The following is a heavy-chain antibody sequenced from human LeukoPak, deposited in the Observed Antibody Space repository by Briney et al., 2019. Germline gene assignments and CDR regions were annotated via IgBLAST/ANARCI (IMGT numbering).Heavy chain of an antibody. V-gene: IGHV4-34*01. CDR2: IHPSGST. Sequence: PSETLSLTCTIYGGSFSWYYWSWIRQPPGKGLEWIGEIHPSGSTNFNPSLKSRVSISVDTSKNQFSLILTSVTAADTGVYYCSRGRDQSKTGDPWGQGTVVTVSS. CDR1: GGSFSWYY. D-gene: IGHD2-2*01. J-gene: IGHJ5*02. CDR3: SRGRDQSKTGDP.